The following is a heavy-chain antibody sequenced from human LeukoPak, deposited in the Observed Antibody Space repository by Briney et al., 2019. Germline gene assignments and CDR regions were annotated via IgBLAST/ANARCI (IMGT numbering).Heavy chain of an antibody. D-gene: IGHD2-2*01. V-gene: IGHV1-46*01. J-gene: IGHJ3*02. CDR1: GYTFTSNY. CDR3: ARVGQRDSDQAGAFDI. CDR2: ISPSGGST. Sequence: ASVKVSCKAFGYTFTSNYMHWVRQAPGQGPEWMGVISPSGGSTTYAQKFQGRVTMTTDTSTSTAYMELRSLRSDDTAVYYCARVGQRDSDQAGAFDIWGQGTMVTVSS.